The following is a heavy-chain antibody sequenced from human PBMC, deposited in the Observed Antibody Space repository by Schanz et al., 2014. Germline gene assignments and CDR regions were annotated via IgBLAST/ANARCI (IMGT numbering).Heavy chain of an antibody. V-gene: IGHV7-4-1*02. CDR2: INTNTANP. J-gene: IGHJ6*02. CDR3: ARARYGLDV. CDR1: GYTFTTYG. Sequence: QVQLVQSGAEVKKPGASVKVSCKASGYTFTTYGISWVRQAPGQGLEWMGWINTNTANPTYAQGFTGRFVYTLDASVTTAYLEISSLKAEDTAVYYCARARYGLDVWGQGTTVTVSS.